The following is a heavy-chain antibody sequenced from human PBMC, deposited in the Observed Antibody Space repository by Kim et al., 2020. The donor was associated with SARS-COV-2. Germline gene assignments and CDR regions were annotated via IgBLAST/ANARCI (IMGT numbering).Heavy chain of an antibody. CDR2: NGNT. Sequence: NGNTKYSPKFQGRVMLTRDTSASTAYMELGSLRSEDSAVYYCLGGYYFDYWGQGTLVTVSS. V-gene: IGHV1-3*01. CDR3: LGGYYFDY. D-gene: IGHD2-15*01. J-gene: IGHJ4*02.